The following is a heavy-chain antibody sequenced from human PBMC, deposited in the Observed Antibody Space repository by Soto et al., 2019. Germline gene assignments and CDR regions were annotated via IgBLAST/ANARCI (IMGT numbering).Heavy chain of an antibody. V-gene: IGHV1-46*01. CDR3: ARDSGHYYRSDAFDK. CDR1: GYTFTASY. CDR2: IDPSGGST. J-gene: IGHJ3*02. D-gene: IGHD1-26*01. Sequence: ASVKVSCKASGYTFTASYVHWVRQAPGQGLEWMGIIDPSGGSTSYSQKFQGRVTMTRDTSTSTVYMELNSLRSEDTAVFYCARDSGHYYRSDAFDKWGQGKMGT.